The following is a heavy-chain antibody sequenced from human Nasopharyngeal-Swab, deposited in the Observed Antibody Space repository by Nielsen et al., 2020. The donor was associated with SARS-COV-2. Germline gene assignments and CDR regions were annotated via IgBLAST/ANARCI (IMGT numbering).Heavy chain of an antibody. J-gene: IGHJ5*02. V-gene: IGHV3-11*04. Sequence: GGSLRLSCTASGFTFSDYFMSWIRQAPGKGLDWVTYISRSGSSIYYADSVKGRFTISRDNAKNSLYLQMNSLRAEDTAVYYCARDGQSRTNWFDPWGQGTVVTVSS. CDR2: ISRSGSSI. CDR1: GFTFSDYF. CDR3: ARDGQSRTNWFDP. D-gene: IGHD2-8*01.